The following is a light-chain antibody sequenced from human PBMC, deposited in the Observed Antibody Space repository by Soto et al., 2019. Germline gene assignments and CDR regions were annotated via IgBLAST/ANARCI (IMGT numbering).Light chain of an antibody. CDR1: SSDVGGYNY. CDR2: DVS. V-gene: IGLV2-14*01. CDR3: SSYTSSSTYV. J-gene: IGLJ1*01. Sequence: QSVLTQPASVSRSPGQSITIACTGTSSDVGGYNYVSWYQQYPGKAPRLVISDVSNRPSGVSNRFSGSKSGNSASLTISGLQAEHEADYYCSSYTSSSTYVFGTGTKVTVL.